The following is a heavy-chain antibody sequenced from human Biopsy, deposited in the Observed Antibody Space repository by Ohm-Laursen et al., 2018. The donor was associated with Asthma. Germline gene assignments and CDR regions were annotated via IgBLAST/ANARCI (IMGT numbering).Heavy chain of an antibody. CDR2: ITSSSSYI. CDR1: GFAVSRDH. V-gene: IGHV3-21*01. J-gene: IGHJ4*02. CDR3: ARDAPTGGYIDY. D-gene: IGHD7-27*01. Sequence: GSLRLSCAASGFAVSRDHMFWVRQAPGKGLEWVSSITSSSSYIFYADSVKGRFTISRDNPRNSLYLQMNSLRAEDMAVYYCARDAPTGGYIDYWGLGTLVTVSS.